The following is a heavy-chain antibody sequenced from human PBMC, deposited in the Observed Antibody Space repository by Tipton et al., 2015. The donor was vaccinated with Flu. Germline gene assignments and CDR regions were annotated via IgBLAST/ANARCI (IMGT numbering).Heavy chain of an antibody. CDR3: VRAIAASGSF. Sequence: SLRLSCAASGFTFSTYEMNWVRQAPGKGLEWVAVIKPDGSETHYLGSVKGRFTLSRDNAKNSVSLQMSNLRVEDTAVYYCVRAIAASGSFWGQGTLVTVSS. V-gene: IGHV3-7*04. J-gene: IGHJ4*02. D-gene: IGHD3-10*01. CDR1: GFTFSTYE. CDR2: IKPDGSET.